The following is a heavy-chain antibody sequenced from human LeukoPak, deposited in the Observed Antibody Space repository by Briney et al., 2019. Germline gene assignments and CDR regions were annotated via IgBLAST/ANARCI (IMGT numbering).Heavy chain of an antibody. J-gene: IGHJ4*02. D-gene: IGHD1-26*01. V-gene: IGHV1-18*01. CDR2: ISAYNGNT. Sequence: AAVKVSCKASGYTFTSYSISWVRQAPGQGLDWMGLISAYNGNTNYAQKLQGRVTMTTDKSTSTAYMELRSLRSDDTAVYYCARDPGYSGSYQSVGVFDYWGQGTLVTVSS. CDR1: GYTFTSYS. CDR3: ARDPGYSGSYQSVGVFDY.